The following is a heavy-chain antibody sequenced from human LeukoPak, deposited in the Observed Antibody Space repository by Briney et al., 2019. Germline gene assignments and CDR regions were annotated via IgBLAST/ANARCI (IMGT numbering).Heavy chain of an antibody. CDR2: TYYRSKWYN. CDR3: ARDRSYDSSGYYSYFDY. Sequence: SQTLSLTCAISGDSVSSNSAAWNWIRQSPSRGLEWLGRTYYRSKWYNDYAVSVKSRITINPDTSKNQFSLQLNSVTPGDTAVYFCARDRSYDSSGYYSYFDYWGQGTLVTVSS. V-gene: IGHV6-1*01. CDR1: GDSVSSNSAA. D-gene: IGHD3-22*01. J-gene: IGHJ4*02.